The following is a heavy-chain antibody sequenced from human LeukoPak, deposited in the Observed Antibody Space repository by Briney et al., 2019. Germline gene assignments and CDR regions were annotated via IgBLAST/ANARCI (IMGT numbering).Heavy chain of an antibody. CDR2: ISSSSSYI. D-gene: IGHD3-10*01. V-gene: IGHV3-21*01. CDR3: ARDNGAMVRSLDY. CDR1: GFTFSSYS. Sequence: GGSLRLSCAASGFTFSSYSMNWVRQAPGKGLEWVSSISSSSSYIYYADSVKGRFTISRDNAKNSLYLQMNSLRAEDTAVYYCARDNGAMVRSLDYWGQGTLVTVSS. J-gene: IGHJ4*02.